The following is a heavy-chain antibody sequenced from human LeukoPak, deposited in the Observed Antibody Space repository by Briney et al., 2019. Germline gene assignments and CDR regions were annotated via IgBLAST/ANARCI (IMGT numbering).Heavy chain of an antibody. J-gene: IGHJ6*04. CDR2: IFHSGST. D-gene: IGHD3-10*01. Sequence: SETLSLTCAVSGYSISSGYYWGWIRQPPGKGLERIGSIFHSGSTYYNPSLKRRGNMSVDTSKNQISLKLSSVPAAGTAVYYCARASGSYGSGSYYYYGMDVWGKGTTVTVSS. CDR1: GYSISSGYY. CDR3: ARASGSYGSGSYYYYGMDV. V-gene: IGHV4-38-2*01.